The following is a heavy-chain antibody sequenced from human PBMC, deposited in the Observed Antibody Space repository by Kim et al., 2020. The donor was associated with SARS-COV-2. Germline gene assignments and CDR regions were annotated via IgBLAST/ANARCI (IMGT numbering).Heavy chain of an antibody. Sequence: PSLKSRVTISVDKSKNHFSRKLSSVTAADTAVYYCARDPLASSSSWYLDIWGQGTMVTVSS. V-gene: IGHV4-4*02. J-gene: IGHJ3*02. D-gene: IGHD6-13*01. CDR3: ARDPLASSSSWYLDI.